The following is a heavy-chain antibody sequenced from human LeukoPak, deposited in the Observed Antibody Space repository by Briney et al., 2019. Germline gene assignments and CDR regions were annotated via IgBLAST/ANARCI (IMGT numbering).Heavy chain of an antibody. V-gene: IGHV1-18*01. CDR3: ARDERYCSSTSCQGMLYDAFDI. CDR1: GYTFTSYG. Sequence: ASVKVSCKASGYTFTSYGISWVRQAPGQGLEWMGWISAYNGNTNYAQKLQGRVTMTTDTSTSTAYMELRSLRSDDTAVYYCARDERYCSSTSCQGMLYDAFDIWGRGTMVTVSS. CDR2: ISAYNGNT. J-gene: IGHJ3*02. D-gene: IGHD2-2*01.